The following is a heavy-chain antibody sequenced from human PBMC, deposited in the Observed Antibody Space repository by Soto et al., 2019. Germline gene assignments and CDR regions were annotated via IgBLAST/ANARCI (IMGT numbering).Heavy chain of an antibody. V-gene: IGHV5-51*01. J-gene: IGHJ6*02. CDR1: GYSFTSYW. D-gene: IGHD4-17*01. CDR3: ARSGVLYGDYVFRNYYYGMDV. Sequence: PGESLKISCKGSGYSFTSYWIGWVRQMPGKGLEWMGIIYPGDSDTRYSPSFQGQVTISADKSISTAYLQWSSLKASDTAMYYCARSGVLYGDYVFRNYYYGMDVWGQGTTVTVSS. CDR2: IYPGDSDT.